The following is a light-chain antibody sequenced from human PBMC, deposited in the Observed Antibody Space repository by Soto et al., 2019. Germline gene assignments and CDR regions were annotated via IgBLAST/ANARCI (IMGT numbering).Light chain of an antibody. Sequence: QTVVAQEPSLTVSPGGTVTLTCGSSTGAVTSGHYPYWFQQKPGQAPRTLIYDTTNKHSWTPARFSGSLLGGKAALTLAGAQTDDEADYYCLLSYSGTNWVFGGGTKLTVL. J-gene: IGLJ3*02. CDR3: LLSYSGTNWV. CDR1: TGAVTSGHY. V-gene: IGLV7-46*01. CDR2: DTT.